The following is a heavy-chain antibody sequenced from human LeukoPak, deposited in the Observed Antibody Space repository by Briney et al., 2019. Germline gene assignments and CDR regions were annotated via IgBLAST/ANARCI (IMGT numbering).Heavy chain of an antibody. Sequence: SETLSLTCNVSGVSISDYYWSWIRQSPVKGLEWIGYVYYTGSPNYNPSLQSRVTLSVDTSKNQLSLELTSVTAADTAVYYCARDRRNWAFDIWGQGTMVTVSS. CDR1: GVSISDYY. D-gene: IGHD1-1*01. V-gene: IGHV4-59*01. CDR2: VYYTGSP. J-gene: IGHJ3*02. CDR3: ARDRRNWAFDI.